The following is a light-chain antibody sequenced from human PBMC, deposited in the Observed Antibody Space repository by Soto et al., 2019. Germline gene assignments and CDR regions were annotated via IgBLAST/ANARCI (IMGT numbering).Light chain of an antibody. CDR1: ISDVGGYQY. V-gene: IGLV2-14*03. CDR3: TSNTSSHTVI. Sequence: QSALTQPASVSGSPGQSITISCSGTISDVGGYQYVSWYQQHPGKAPKLLIYEIRLRPSGISTRFSGSKSGNTASLTISGLQVEDGADNSCTSNTSSHTVIFGGGPKLPVL. CDR2: EIR. J-gene: IGLJ2*01.